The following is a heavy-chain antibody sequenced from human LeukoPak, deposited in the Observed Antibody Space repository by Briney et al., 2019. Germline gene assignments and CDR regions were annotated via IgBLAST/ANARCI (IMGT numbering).Heavy chain of an antibody. V-gene: IGHV3-23*01. CDR3: ARKGCTSISCYNNF. CDR2: IGGSAGGA. Sequence: PGGSLRLSCEASGFIFSTYAMSWVRQAPGKGREGVSAIGGSAGGAFYADSVKGRFTISRDNSKNTLYLQMNSLRAEDTAIYYCARKGCTSISCYNNFWGQGTLVTVSS. CDR1: GFIFSTYA. D-gene: IGHD2-2*02. J-gene: IGHJ4*02.